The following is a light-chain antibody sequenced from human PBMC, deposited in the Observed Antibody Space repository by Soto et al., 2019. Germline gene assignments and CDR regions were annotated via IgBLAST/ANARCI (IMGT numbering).Light chain of an antibody. Sequence: SHSAGTLSLSTRERATLSCRASQSVSNNYLAWYQQKPGQAPRLLIYGASNRATGIPDRFSGSGSGTDFTLSISRLEPEDFAVYYCQHYGGSFIFGPGTKVDIK. CDR1: QSVSNNY. CDR2: GAS. CDR3: QHYGGSFI. J-gene: IGKJ3*01. V-gene: IGKV3-20*01.